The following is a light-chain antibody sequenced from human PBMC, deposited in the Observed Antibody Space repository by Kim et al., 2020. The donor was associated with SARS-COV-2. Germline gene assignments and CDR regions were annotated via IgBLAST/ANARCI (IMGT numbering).Light chain of an antibody. CDR2: EDS. J-gene: IGLJ2*01. CDR1: GGNIADNY. V-gene: IGLV6-57*03. CDR3: QSYDISNVI. Sequence: GNTETLPCTRTGGNIADNYVQWYQQRPGSAPTIVIYEDSERPSGVPDRFSGSIDTSSSSASLTISGLKTEDEADYYCQSYDISNVIFGGGTQLTVL.